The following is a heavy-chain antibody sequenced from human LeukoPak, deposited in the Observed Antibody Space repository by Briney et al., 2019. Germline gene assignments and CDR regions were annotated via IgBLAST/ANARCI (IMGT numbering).Heavy chain of an antibody. CDR3: AKGSSGYFVDL. CDR2: ISNDGGGT. Sequence: PGGSLSLSCAASGFIFNTFNMNWARQAPGKGLEWVSAISNDGGGTNYADFVKGRFTISRDNSKNTLLLQMNSLRAEDTALYYCAKGSSGYFVDLWGQGTLVTVSS. V-gene: IGHV3-23*01. CDR1: GFIFNTFN. J-gene: IGHJ5*02. D-gene: IGHD3-22*01.